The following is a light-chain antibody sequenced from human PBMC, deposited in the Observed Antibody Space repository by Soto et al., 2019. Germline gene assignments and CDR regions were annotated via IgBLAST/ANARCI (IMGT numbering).Light chain of an antibody. V-gene: IGKV3-15*01. CDR1: QSVSSN. CDR3: QQYNDWPQT. J-gene: IGKJ1*01. CDR2: GAS. Sequence: EIVMTQSPGTLSLSQGERATLSCRASQSVSSNLAWYQQIPGQAPRLLIYGASTRATGVPARFSGSGSGTEFTLAIGSLQSEDFAVYYCQQYNDWPQTFGLGTKV.